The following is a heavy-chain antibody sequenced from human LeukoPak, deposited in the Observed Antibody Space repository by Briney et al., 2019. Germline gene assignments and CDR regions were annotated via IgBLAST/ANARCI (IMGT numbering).Heavy chain of an antibody. CDR1: GYTFTGYY. CDR2: INPNSGGT. J-gene: IGHJ3*02. D-gene: IGHD1-7*01. Sequence: ASVKVSCKASGYTFTGYYMHWVRQAPGQGLEWMGWINPNSGGTNYAQKFQGRVTMTRDTSISTAYMELSRLRSDDTAVYYCARATGTTPGSFDDAFDIWGQGTMVTVSS. V-gene: IGHV1-2*02. CDR3: ARATGTTPGSFDDAFDI.